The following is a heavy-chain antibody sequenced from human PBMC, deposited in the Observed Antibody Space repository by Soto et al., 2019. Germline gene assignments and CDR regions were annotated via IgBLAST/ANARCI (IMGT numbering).Heavy chain of an antibody. V-gene: IGHV3-43*01. D-gene: IGHD4-4*01. CDR1: GFTFDDYT. J-gene: IGHJ4*02. CDR3: AKDRKSLTTLYYFDY. Sequence: GGSLRLSCAASGFTFDDYTMHWVRQAPGKGLEWVSLISWDGGSTYYADSVKGRFTISRDNSKNSLYLQMNSLRTEDTALYYCAKDRKSLTTLYYFDYWGQGTLVTVSS. CDR2: ISWDGGST.